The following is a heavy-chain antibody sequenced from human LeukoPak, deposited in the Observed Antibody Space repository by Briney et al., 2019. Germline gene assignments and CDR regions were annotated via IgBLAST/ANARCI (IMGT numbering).Heavy chain of an antibody. CDR3: ARDPSGSYDFDY. CDR2: ISTDNGNT. J-gene: IGHJ4*02. Sequence: ASVKVSCKTSGYTFTSYGISWVRQAPGQGLEWMGWISTDNGNTNYAQKVQGRVTMTTDTSTSTAYMELRSLRSDDTAVYYCARDPSGSYDFDYWAREPWSPSPQ. CDR1: GYTFTSYG. D-gene: IGHD1-26*01. V-gene: IGHV1-18*01.